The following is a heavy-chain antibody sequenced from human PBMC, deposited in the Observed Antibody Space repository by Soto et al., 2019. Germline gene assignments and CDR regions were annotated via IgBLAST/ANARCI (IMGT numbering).Heavy chain of an antibody. CDR3: AKDRGVVVTAGRYFQH. CDR2: ISYDGSNK. D-gene: IGHD2-21*02. J-gene: IGHJ1*01. Sequence: QVQLVESGGGVVQPGRSLRLSCAASGFTFSSYGMHWVRQAPGKGLAWVAVISYDGSNKYYADSVKGRLTISRDNSKNTLYLQMNSLRAEDTAVYYCAKDRGVVVTAGRYFQHWGQGTLVTVSS. CDR1: GFTFSSYG. V-gene: IGHV3-30*18.